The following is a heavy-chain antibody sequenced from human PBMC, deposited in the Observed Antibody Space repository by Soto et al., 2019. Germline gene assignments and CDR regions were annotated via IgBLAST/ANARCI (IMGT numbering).Heavy chain of an antibody. CDR1: GFTFSSYA. CDR3: AKDPSPMVRGVMAFDY. J-gene: IGHJ4*02. V-gene: IGHV3-23*01. CDR2: ISGSGGRT. D-gene: IGHD3-10*01. Sequence: GGSLRLSCGASGFTFSSYAMTWFRQAPGKGLEWVSAISGSGGRTYYADSVKGRFTISRDNSKNTLYLQMNSLRAEDTAVYYCAKDPSPMVRGVMAFDYWGQGTLVTVSS.